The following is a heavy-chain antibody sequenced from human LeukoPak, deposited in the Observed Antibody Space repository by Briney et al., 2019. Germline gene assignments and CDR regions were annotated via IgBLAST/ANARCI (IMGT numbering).Heavy chain of an antibody. J-gene: IGHJ4*02. CDR1: GFTFSSYG. Sequence: GRSLRLSCAASGFTFSSYGMHWVRQAPGKGLEWVAVIWYDGSNKYYADSVKGRFTISRDNSKNTLYLQMNSLRVEDTAVYYCASYLYWWSDLGYWGQGTLVTVSS. D-gene: IGHD2-8*02. V-gene: IGHV3-33*01. CDR3: ASYLYWWSDLGY. CDR2: IWYDGSNK.